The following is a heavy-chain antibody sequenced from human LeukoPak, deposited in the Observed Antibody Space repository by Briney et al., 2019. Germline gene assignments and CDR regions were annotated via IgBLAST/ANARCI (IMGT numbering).Heavy chain of an antibody. CDR1: GGSFSGYY. J-gene: IGHJ5*02. D-gene: IGHD5-12*01. V-gene: IGHV4-34*01. Sequence: KPSETLSLTCAVYGGSFSGYYWSWIRQPPEKGLEWIGEINHSGSTNYNPSLKSRVTISVDTSKNQFSLKLSSVTAADTAVYYCARIDSGYVGWFDPWGQGTLVTVSS. CDR2: INHSGST. CDR3: ARIDSGYVGWFDP.